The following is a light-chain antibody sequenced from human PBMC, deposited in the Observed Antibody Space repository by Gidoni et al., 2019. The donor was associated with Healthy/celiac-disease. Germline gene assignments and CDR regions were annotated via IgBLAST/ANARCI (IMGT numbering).Light chain of an antibody. Sequence: DIHITQSPSSLSASVGDRVTITCRASQSISSYLNWYQQKPGKAPKLLIYAASSLQSGVPSRFSGSGSGTDFTLTISSLQPEDFATYYCQQSYSTPRLTFGGGTKVEIK. CDR1: QSISSY. V-gene: IGKV1-39*01. J-gene: IGKJ4*01. CDR2: AAS. CDR3: QQSYSTPRLT.